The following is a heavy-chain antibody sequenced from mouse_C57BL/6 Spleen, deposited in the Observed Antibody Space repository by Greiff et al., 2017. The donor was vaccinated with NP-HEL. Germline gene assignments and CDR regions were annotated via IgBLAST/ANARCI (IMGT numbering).Heavy chain of an antibody. D-gene: IGHD1-1*01. CDR2: IWSGGST. V-gene: IGHV2-2*01. Sequence: QVQLKESGPGLVQPSQSLSITCTVSGFSLTSYGVHWVRQSPGKGLEWLGVIWSGGSTDYNAAFISRLSISKDNSKSQVFFKMNSLQADDTAVYYCARNEDYYGSSFDYWGQGTTLTVSS. CDR1: GFSLTSYG. J-gene: IGHJ2*01. CDR3: ARNEDYYGSSFDY.